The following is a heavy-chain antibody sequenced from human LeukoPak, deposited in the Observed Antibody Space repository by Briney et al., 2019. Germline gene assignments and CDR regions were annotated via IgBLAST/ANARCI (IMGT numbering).Heavy chain of an antibody. CDR3: ARQGSSSWLDY. J-gene: IGHJ4*02. Sequence: GESLKISCKGSGYSFTSYWISWVRQMPGQGLEWMGRIVPSDSYTNYSPSFQGHVTISADKSSSTAYLQWSSLKASDTAMYYCARQGSSSWLDYCGQGTLVTVSS. V-gene: IGHV5-10-1*01. CDR1: GYSFTSYW. D-gene: IGHD6-13*01. CDR2: IVPSDSYT.